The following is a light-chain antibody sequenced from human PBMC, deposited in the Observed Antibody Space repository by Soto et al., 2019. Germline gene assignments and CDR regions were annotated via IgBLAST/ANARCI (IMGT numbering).Light chain of an antibody. V-gene: IGKV3-20*01. CDR1: QSVSSSF. CDR3: QQYGSSPLT. J-gene: IGKJ1*01. Sequence: EIVLTQSPGTLSLSPGERATLSCRASQSVSSSFLAWYQQKPGQAPRLLIYGASSRATGIPDRFSGSGSGTDFTLTINRLEPEDFAGYYWQQYGSSPLTFGQGTKVEIK. CDR2: GAS.